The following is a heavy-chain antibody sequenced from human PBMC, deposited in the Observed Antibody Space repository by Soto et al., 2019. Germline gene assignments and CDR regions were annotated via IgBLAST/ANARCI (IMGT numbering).Heavy chain of an antibody. CDR1: GFSLSTSGVG. J-gene: IGHJ5*02. Sequence: QITLKESGPTLVKPTQTLTLTCTFSGFSLSTSGVGVGWIRQPPGKALEWLALIYWDDDKRYSPSLKSRLTITKDTSKNQVVLTMTNMDPVDTATYYCAQYYYDSSGYYSNWFDPWGQGTLVTVSS. CDR2: IYWDDDK. D-gene: IGHD3-22*01. V-gene: IGHV2-5*02. CDR3: AQYYYDSSGYYSNWFDP.